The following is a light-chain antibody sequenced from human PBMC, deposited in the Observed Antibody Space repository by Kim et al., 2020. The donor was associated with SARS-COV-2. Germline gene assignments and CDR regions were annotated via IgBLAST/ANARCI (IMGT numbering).Light chain of an antibody. Sequence: ASVGERVTITCRASQGTSNYLAWYQQKPGKVPKLLIYAASALQSGVPSRFSGSGSGTDFTLTISSLQPEDVATYYCQKYSSAPWTFGQGTKVDIK. CDR3: QKYSSAPWT. CDR1: QGTSNY. J-gene: IGKJ1*01. CDR2: AAS. V-gene: IGKV1-27*01.